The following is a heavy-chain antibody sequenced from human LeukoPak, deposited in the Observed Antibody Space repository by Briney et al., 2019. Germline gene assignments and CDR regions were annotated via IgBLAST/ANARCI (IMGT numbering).Heavy chain of an antibody. CDR1: GGSISSYY. D-gene: IGHD3-10*01. CDR2: IFYSGST. V-gene: IGHV4-59*01. CDR3: ARDSAGTEYFQH. J-gene: IGHJ1*01. Sequence: PSETLSLTCTVSGGSISSYYWSWIRQSPGKGLEWIGYIFYSGSTNYNPSLKSRVTIPVDTSKNQISLKLSSVTAADTAVYYCARDSAGTEYFQHWGQGTLVTVSS.